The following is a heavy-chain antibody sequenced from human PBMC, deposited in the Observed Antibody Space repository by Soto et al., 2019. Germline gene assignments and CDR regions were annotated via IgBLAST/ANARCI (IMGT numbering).Heavy chain of an antibody. CDR3: AKDQGWLVRGFEY. Sequence: EVQLLESGGGLVQPGGSLRLSCAASGFTFSSYAMSWVRQAPGKGLEWVSAISGSGGSTYYADSVKGRFTISRDNSKTTLYRQMNSPRAEDTAVYYCAKDQGWLVRGFEYWGQGTLVTVSS. CDR1: GFTFSSYA. J-gene: IGHJ4*02. D-gene: IGHD6-19*01. CDR2: ISGSGGST. V-gene: IGHV3-23*01.